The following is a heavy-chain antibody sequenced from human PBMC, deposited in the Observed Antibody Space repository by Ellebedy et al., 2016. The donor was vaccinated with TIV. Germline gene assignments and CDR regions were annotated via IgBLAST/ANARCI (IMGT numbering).Heavy chain of an antibody. D-gene: IGHD2-15*01. CDR1: GYTLTELS. CDR3: ARDRGYCSGGSCYGRYYYYGMDV. Sequence: ASVKVSXXVSGYTLTELSMHWVRQAPGKGLEWMGGFDPEDGETIYAQKFQGRVTMTEDTSTDTAYMELSSLRSEDTAVYYCARDRGYCSGGSCYGRYYYYGMDVWGQGTTVTVSS. J-gene: IGHJ6*02. CDR2: FDPEDGET. V-gene: IGHV1-24*01.